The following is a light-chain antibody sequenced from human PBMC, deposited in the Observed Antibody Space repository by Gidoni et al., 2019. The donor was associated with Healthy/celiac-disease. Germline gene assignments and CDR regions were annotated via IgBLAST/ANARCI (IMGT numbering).Light chain of an antibody. Sequence: DIQMTQSPSTLSASVGDRVTITCRASQSISSWLAWYQQKPGKAPKLLIYKASSLESGVPSRFSGSGSGTEFTLTISSRQPDDFATYYCQQYGAFGPGTKVDIK. V-gene: IGKV1-5*03. CDR1: QSISSW. CDR2: KAS. J-gene: IGKJ3*01. CDR3: QQYGA.